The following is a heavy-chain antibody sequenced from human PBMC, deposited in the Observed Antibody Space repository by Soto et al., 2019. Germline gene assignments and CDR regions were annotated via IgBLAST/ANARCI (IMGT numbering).Heavy chain of an antibody. Sequence: EVQLLESGVGLVQPGGSLRLSCAASGFTFSSYAMSWVRQAPGKGLEWVSAISGSGGSTYYADSVKGRFTISRDNSKKPLYLQMNSLRAEDTAVYYCAKSTWNATPLYSFDYWGQGTLVTVSS. V-gene: IGHV3-23*01. CDR1: GFTFSSYA. CDR2: ISGSGGST. J-gene: IGHJ4*02. CDR3: AKSTWNATPLYSFDY. D-gene: IGHD1-1*01.